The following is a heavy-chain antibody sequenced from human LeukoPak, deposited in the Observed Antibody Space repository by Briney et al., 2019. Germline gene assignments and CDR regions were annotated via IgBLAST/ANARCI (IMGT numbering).Heavy chain of an antibody. Sequence: GGSLRLSCAASGFIFSNYAMSWVRQAPGKGLEWVAGITGGGDSTYYADSVKGRFTISRDNSKNTLYLQMNSLRAEDTAVYYCARAKIAAPGTVDCWGQGTLVTVSS. D-gene: IGHD6-13*01. V-gene: IGHV3-23*01. CDR2: ITGGGDST. J-gene: IGHJ4*02. CDR3: ARAKIAAPGTVDC. CDR1: GFIFSNYA.